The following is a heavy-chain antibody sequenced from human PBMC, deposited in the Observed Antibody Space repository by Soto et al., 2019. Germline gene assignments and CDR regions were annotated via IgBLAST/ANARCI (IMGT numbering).Heavy chain of an antibody. CDR2: ISSSGTYT. D-gene: IGHD5-12*01. V-gene: IGHV3-21*01. Sequence: SVGSLRLSCAASGFTFNTYSMNWVRQAPGKGLEWVSSISSSGTYTYYSDSLKGRITISRDNANNSLYLQMNSLTAEDTAIYFCARGGRASGYDFYYYGMDVWGQGTKVTVSS. CDR3: ARGGRASGYDFYYYGMDV. J-gene: IGHJ6*02. CDR1: GFTFNTYS.